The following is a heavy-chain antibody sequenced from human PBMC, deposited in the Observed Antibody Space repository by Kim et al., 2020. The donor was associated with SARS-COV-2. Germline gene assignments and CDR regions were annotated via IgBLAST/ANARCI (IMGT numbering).Heavy chain of an antibody. CDR3: TVYGDYRAYGMDV. CDR2: IRSKAYGGTT. Sequence: GGSLRLSCTASGFTFGDYAMSWFRQAPGKGLEWVGFIRSKAYGGTTEYAASVKGRFTISRDDSKSIAYLQMNSLKTEDTAVYYCTVYGDYRAYGMDVWGQGTTVTVSS. J-gene: IGHJ6*02. V-gene: IGHV3-49*03. D-gene: IGHD4-17*01. CDR1: GFTFGDYA.